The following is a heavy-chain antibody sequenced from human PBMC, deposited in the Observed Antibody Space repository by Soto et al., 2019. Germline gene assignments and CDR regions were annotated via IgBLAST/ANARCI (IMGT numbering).Heavy chain of an antibody. V-gene: IGHV5-51*01. CDR1: GYNFTTFW. CDR2: IYPGDSET. J-gene: IGHJ4*02. Sequence: PGESLKISCKGSGYNFTTFWIGWVRQMPRKGLEWMRIIYPGDSETKYSPDFEGQVTISADRSTNTAYLQWRSLRASDTAMYYCARLGFPGAIYFDSWGLGTLVTVSS. CDR3: ARLGFPGAIYFDS.